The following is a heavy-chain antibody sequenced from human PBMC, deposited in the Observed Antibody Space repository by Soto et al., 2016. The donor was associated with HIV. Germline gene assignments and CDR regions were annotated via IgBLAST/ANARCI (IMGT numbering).Heavy chain of an antibody. CDR1: GFTFSTQT. CDR3: ARGEVASFDY. D-gene: IGHD5-12*01. Sequence: EVQPVESGGGLVKPGGSLRLSCAASGFTFSTQTMNWVRQAPGKGLEWVSSISGSSTYIDFADSVKGRFTISRDNVKNTLDLQMNSLTVEDTAVYYCARGEVASFDYWGQGTVVHRLL. J-gene: IGHJ4*02. CDR2: ISGSSTYI. V-gene: IGHV3-21*01.